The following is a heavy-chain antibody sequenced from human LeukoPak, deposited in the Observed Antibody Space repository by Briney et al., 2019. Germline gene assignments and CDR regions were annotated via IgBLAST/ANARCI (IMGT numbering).Heavy chain of an antibody. D-gene: IGHD6-19*01. V-gene: IGHV3-23*01. CDR1: RVTFTSYA. CDR3: AKGVSSGWSDY. Sequence: GGSLRLSCAASRVTFTSYAMSWVRQAPGKGLEWVSAISGSGGSTYYADSVKGRFTISRDNSKNTLYLQMNSLRAEDTAVYYCAKGVSSGWSDYWGQGTLVTVSS. CDR2: ISGSGGST. J-gene: IGHJ4*02.